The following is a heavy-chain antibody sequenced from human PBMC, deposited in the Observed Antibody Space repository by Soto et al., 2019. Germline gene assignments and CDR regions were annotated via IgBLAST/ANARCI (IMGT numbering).Heavy chain of an antibody. CDR1: GFTFSSYA. CDR3: AKSVAEGNSIDWFDP. CDR2: ISGSGGST. Sequence: GSLRLSCAASGFTFSSYAMSWVRQAPGKGLEWVSAISGSGGSTYYADSVKGRFTISRDNSKNTLYLQMNSLRAKDTAVYYCAKSVAEGNSIDWFDPWGQGTLVTVSS. D-gene: IGHD4-4*01. J-gene: IGHJ5*02. V-gene: IGHV3-23*01.